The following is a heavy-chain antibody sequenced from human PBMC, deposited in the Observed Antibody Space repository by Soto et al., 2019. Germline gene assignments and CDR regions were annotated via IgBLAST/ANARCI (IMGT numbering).Heavy chain of an antibody. J-gene: IGHJ6*02. CDR1: GGTFGNSA. CDR2: IIPIFPTP. CDR3: ARDKDRQQLGGNYYYGIDV. D-gene: IGHD3-3*02. V-gene: IGHV1-69*12. Sequence: QVQLEQSGAEVKKPGSSVTVSCKASGGTFGNSAISWVRQAPGQGLEWRGGIIPIFPTPDYAQEFQGRVTITADESTGTAYMELTSLRSEDTAVYYCARDKDRQQLGGNYYYGIDVWGQGTTVTVSS.